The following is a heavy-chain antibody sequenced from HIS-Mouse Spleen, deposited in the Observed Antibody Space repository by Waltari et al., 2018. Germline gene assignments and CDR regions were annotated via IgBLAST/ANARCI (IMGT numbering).Heavy chain of an antibody. CDR3: AKFGGGGYSYGTGY. Sequence: EVQLLESGGGLVQPGGSLRLSCAASGFTFSSYAMSWVRQAPGKGVEGVSAISGSGGSKDYAESGKGRFTISRDNSKNTLYLQMNSLRAEDTAVYYCAKFGGGGYSYGTGYWGXXTLVTVSS. CDR2: ISGSGGSK. V-gene: IGHV3-23*01. J-gene: IGHJ4*01. CDR1: GFTFSSYA. D-gene: IGHD5-18*01.